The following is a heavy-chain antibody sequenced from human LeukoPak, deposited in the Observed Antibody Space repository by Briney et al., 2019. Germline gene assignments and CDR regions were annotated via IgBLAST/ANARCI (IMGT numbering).Heavy chain of an antibody. CDR1: GGSIRSYY. Sequence: SETLSLTCSVSGGSIRSYYWSWIRQPPGKGLEWIGYIFYSGSTNNNPSLKSRVTISVDTSKNQFSLNLNSVTDADTAVYYCARGGSSGYDPFDYWGQGTLVTVSS. D-gene: IGHD5-12*01. J-gene: IGHJ4*02. CDR2: IFYSGST. V-gene: IGHV4-59*01. CDR3: ARGGSSGYDPFDY.